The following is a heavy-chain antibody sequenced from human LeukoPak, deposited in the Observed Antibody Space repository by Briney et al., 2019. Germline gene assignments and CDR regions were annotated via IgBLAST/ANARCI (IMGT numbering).Heavy chain of an antibody. D-gene: IGHD1-26*01. CDR1: GFTFYDYA. Sequence: GGSLTLSCAASGFTFYDYAMHWVRQVPGKGLEWVGGVNRNSGTIAYGDSVKGRFTISRDNARSSLYLQMNSLRTEDTALYYCAKDLAVGTTPRVYAFDVWGQGTMVTVS. CDR3: AKDLAVGTTPRVYAFDV. CDR2: VNRNSGTI. J-gene: IGHJ3*01. V-gene: IGHV3-9*01.